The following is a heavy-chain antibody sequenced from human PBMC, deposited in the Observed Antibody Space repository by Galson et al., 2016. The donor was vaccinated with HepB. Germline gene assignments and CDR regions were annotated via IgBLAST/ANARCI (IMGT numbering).Heavy chain of an antibody. CDR1: RFTVSNSY. J-gene: IGHJ4*02. CDR3: ARDGGYSSTWDADY. D-gene: IGHD6-13*01. V-gene: IGHV3-53*01. Sequence: SLRLSCAASRFTVSNSYMTWVRQAPGKGLEWVSVIYPGGSTHFADSVKGRFTMSRDNSKNTLYLHMNSLRAEDTAVYYCARDGGYSSTWDADYWGQGTLVTVSS. CDR2: IYPGGST.